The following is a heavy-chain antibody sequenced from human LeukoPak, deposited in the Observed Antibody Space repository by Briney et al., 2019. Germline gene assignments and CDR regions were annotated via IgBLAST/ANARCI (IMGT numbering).Heavy chain of an antibody. D-gene: IGHD3-22*01. CDR2: ISSSGSTI. Sequence: PGGSLRLSCAASGFTFSSYEMNWVRQAPGKGLEWVSYISSSGSTIYYADSVKGRFTISRDNAKNSLYLQMNSLRAEDTAVYYCARDSSGYSFVWGQGTLVTVSS. CDR1: GFTFSSYE. V-gene: IGHV3-48*03. CDR3: ARDSSGYSFV. J-gene: IGHJ4*02.